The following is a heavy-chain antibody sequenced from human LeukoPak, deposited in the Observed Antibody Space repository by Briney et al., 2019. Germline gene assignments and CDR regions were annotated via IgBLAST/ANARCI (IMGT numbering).Heavy chain of an antibody. D-gene: IGHD3-3*01. V-gene: IGHV4-59*01. CDR2: IYYSGST. Sequence: SETLSLTCTVSGGSISSYYWSWIRQPPGKGLEWIGYIYYSGSTNYNPSLKSRVTISVDTSKNQFSLKLSSVTAANTAVYYCARVSGFWSGYPNWFDPWGQGTLVTVSS. J-gene: IGHJ5*02. CDR1: GGSISSYY. CDR3: ARVSGFWSGYPNWFDP.